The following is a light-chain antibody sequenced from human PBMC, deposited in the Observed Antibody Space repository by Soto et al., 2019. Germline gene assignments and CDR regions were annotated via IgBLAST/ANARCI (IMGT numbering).Light chain of an antibody. CDR1: QSVGSNF. J-gene: IGKJ5*01. Sequence: ELVLTQSPGTLSLSPGERATLSCRASQSVGSNFLAWYQQKPGQAPRLLINVASSRATGIPDRFSGSGSETDFTLTISRMEPEDFAVYYCQQYGTSPIAFGQGTRLEIK. CDR2: VAS. V-gene: IGKV3-20*01. CDR3: QQYGTSPIA.